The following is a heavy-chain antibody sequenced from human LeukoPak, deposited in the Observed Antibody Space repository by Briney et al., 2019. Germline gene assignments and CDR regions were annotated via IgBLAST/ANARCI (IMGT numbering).Heavy chain of an antibody. V-gene: IGHV3-7*01. CDR2: IKQDGSEK. CDR3: ARDAAYGSGFIYYYYYMDV. Sequence: PGGSLRLSCAASGFTFSSYWMSWVRQAPGKGLEWVANIKQDGSEKYYVDSVKGRFTISRDNAKNSLYLQMNSLRAEDTAVYYCARDAAYGSGFIYYYYYMDVWGKGTTVTISS. CDR1: GFTFSSYW. D-gene: IGHD3-10*01. J-gene: IGHJ6*03.